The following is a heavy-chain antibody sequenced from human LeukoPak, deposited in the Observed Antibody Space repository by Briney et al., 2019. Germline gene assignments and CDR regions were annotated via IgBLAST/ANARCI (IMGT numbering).Heavy chain of an antibody. D-gene: IGHD2-2*01. CDR3: ARGYCSSTSWYDWFDP. V-gene: IGHV1-2*02. Sequence: ASVKVSCKASGYTFTGYYMHWVRQAPGQGLEWMGWINPNSGVTNYAQKFQGKVTMTRDTSIRTAYMELSRLRSDDTAVYYCARGYCSSTSWYDWFDPWGQGTLVTVSS. CDR2: INPNSGVT. J-gene: IGHJ5*02. CDR1: GYTFTGYY.